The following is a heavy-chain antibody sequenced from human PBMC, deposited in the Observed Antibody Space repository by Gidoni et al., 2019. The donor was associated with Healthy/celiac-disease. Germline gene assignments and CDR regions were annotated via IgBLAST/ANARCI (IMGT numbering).Heavy chain of an antibody. D-gene: IGHD2-2*01. CDR1: GGTFSSYA. J-gene: IGHJ4*02. CDR3: ARDLGWEGYCSSTSCRTLDY. V-gene: IGHV1-69*01. Sequence: QVQLVQSGAEVKKPGSSVKVSCKASGGTFSSYAISWVRQAPGQGLEWMGGIIPIFGTANYAQKFQGRVTITADESTSTAYMELSSLRSEDTAVYYCARDLGWEGYCSSTSCRTLDYWGQGTLVTVSS. CDR2: IIPIFGTA.